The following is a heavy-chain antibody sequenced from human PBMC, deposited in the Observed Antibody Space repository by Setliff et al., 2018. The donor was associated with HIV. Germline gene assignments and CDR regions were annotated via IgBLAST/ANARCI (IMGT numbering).Heavy chain of an antibody. CDR1: GGSFSGYH. V-gene: IGHV4-34*01. D-gene: IGHD1-26*01. Sequence: PSETLSLTCAVYGGSFSGYHWSWIRQPPGKGLEWIGEVNHRGITNYNPSLKSRVTISVDTSKNQFSLKLSSVTAADTAVYYCARVRGALYYFDYWGQGTLVTVSS. J-gene: IGHJ4*02. CDR3: ARVRGALYYFDY. CDR2: VNHRGIT.